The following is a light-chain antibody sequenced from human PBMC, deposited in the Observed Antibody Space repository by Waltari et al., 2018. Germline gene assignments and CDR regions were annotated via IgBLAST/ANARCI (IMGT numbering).Light chain of an antibody. CDR2: GKN. CDR3: NSRDSSGNPYV. Sequence: SSELTHDPAVSVALGQTVRITCQGDSLRPYYANWYQQKPGQAPELVIYGKNNRPSGVPDRLSASSSGNTASLTIAGAQAEDEADYYCNSRDSSGNPYVFGSGTKVTVL. V-gene: IGLV3-19*01. CDR1: SLRPYY. J-gene: IGLJ1*01.